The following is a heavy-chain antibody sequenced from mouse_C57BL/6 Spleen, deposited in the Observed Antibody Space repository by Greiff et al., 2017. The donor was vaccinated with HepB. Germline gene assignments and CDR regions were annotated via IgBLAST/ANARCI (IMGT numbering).Heavy chain of an antibody. CDR3: TTHCPPWDY. J-gene: IGHJ4*01. CDR1: GFNIKDDY. V-gene: IGHV14-4*01. CDR2: IDPENGDT. Sequence: EVQLQQSGAELVRPGASVKLSCTASGFNIKDDYMHWVKQRPEQGLEWIGWIDPENGDTEYASKFQGKATITADTSSTTAYLQLSSLTSEDTAVYYCTTHCPPWDYWGQGTSVTVSS.